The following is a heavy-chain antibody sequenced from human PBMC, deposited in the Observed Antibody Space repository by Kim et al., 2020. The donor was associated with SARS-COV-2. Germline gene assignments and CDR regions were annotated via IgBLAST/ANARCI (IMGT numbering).Heavy chain of an antibody. Sequence: KFQGRVTITADESTSTAYMELSSLRSEDTAVYYCARASYYDSSGYYLSDYWGQGTLVTVSS. J-gene: IGHJ4*02. CDR3: ARASYYDSSGYYLSDY. V-gene: IGHV1-69*01. D-gene: IGHD3-22*01.